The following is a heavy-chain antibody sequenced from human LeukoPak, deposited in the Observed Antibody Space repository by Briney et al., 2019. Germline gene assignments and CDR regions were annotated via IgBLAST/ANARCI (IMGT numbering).Heavy chain of an antibody. CDR1: GGSFSGYY. CDR3: AIYRIAAATNWFDP. Sequence: SETLSLTCAVYGGSFSGYYWSWIRQPPGKGLEWIGEINHSGSTNYNPSLKSRVTISVGTSKNQFSLKLSSVTAADTAVYYCAIYRIAAATNWFDPWGQGTLVTVSS. J-gene: IGHJ5*02. CDR2: INHSGST. D-gene: IGHD6-13*01. V-gene: IGHV4-34*01.